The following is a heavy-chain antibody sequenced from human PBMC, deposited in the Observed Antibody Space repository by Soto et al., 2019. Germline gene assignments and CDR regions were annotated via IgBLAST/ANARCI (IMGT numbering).Heavy chain of an antibody. CDR1: GGSFSGYF. D-gene: IGHD6-19*01. Sequence: SETLSLTCAVYGGSFSGYFLGWIRQPPGKGLECIGEISHTGSTNYNPSVKSRATISLDTSNNQSSLKLSSMTAADTAVYYCARGRGVAVAGPRKSVGKYYYALDVWGQGTTVT. J-gene: IGHJ6*02. V-gene: IGHV4-34*01. CDR2: ISHTGST. CDR3: ARGRGVAVAGPRKSVGKYYYALDV.